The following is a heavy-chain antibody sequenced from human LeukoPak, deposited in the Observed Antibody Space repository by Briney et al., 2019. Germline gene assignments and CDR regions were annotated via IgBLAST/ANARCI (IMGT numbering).Heavy chain of an antibody. CDR3: ASQKGGDCYSCFDY. J-gene: IGHJ4*02. CDR2: IYSGGST. Sequence: HPGGSLRLSCAASGFTVSSNYMSWVRQAPGKGLEWVSVIYSGGSTYYADSVKGRFTISRDNSKNTLYLQMNSLRAEDTAVYYCASQKGGDCYSCFDYWGQGTLVTVSS. D-gene: IGHD2-21*02. CDR1: GFTVSSNY. V-gene: IGHV3-53*01.